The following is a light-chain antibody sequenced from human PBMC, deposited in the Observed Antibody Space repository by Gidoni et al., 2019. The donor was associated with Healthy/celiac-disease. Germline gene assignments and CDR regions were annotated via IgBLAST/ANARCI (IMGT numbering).Light chain of an antibody. CDR2: DAS. CDR3: QQRSNWPPIT. CDR1: QSVSSY. Sequence: EIVLTQSPATLSLSPGERATLSCRDSQSVSSYFAWYQQKPGQAPRLLIYDASNRATGIPARFSGSGSGTDFTITISSLEPEDFAVYYCQQRSNWPPITFGQGTRLEIK. V-gene: IGKV3-11*01. J-gene: IGKJ5*01.